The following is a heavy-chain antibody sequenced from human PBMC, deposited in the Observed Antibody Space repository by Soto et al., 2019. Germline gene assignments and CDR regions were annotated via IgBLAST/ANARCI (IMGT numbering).Heavy chain of an antibody. J-gene: IGHJ6*02. Sequence: ASVKVSCKASGGTFSSYAISWVRQAPGQGLEWMGGIIPIFGTANYAQKFQGRVTITADESTSTAYMELSSLRSEDTAVYYCARYCSSTSCYTVDYYYGMDVWGQGTTVTVSS. CDR1: GGTFSSYA. CDR2: IIPIFGTA. V-gene: IGHV1-69*13. D-gene: IGHD2-2*02. CDR3: ARYCSSTSCYTVDYYYGMDV.